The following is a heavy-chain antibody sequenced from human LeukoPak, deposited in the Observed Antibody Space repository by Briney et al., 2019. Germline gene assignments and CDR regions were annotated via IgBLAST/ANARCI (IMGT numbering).Heavy chain of an antibody. D-gene: IGHD3-22*01. J-gene: IGHJ4*02. Sequence: ASVKVSCKASGYTFIGYYMHWVRQAPGQGLEWMGWINPNSGGTNYAQKFQGRVTMTRDTSISTAYMELSRLRSDDTAVYYCAREDYDSSGYSDYWGQGTLVTVSS. CDR2: INPNSGGT. V-gene: IGHV1-2*02. CDR3: AREDYDSSGYSDY. CDR1: GYTFIGYY.